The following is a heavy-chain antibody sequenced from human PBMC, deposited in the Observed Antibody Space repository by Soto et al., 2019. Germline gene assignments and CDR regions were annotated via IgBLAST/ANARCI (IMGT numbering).Heavy chain of an antibody. CDR2: ISSSSSSI. CDR1: GFTFSSYS. Sequence: EVQLVESGGGLVQPGGSLRLSCAASGFTFSSYSMNWVRQAPGKGLEWVSYISSSSSSIYYADSVKGRFTISRDNAKNSLYLQMNSLRAEDTAVYYCARDFRGAGADAFDIWGQGTMVTVSS. J-gene: IGHJ3*02. D-gene: IGHD3-10*01. V-gene: IGHV3-48*01. CDR3: ARDFRGAGADAFDI.